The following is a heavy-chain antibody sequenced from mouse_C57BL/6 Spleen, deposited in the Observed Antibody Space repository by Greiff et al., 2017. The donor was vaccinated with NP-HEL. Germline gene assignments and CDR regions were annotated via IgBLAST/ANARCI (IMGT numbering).Heavy chain of an antibody. CDR1: GYTFTSYW. Sequence: QVQLQQPGAELVKAGASVKMSCKASGYTFTSYWMHWVKQRLGQGLEWFAETNPTNGRTYYNEKVKSKATLTVDKSSSTAYMLLSGPTFVDSAVYYCARIKKIVATYFDYWGQGTTLTVSS. V-gene: IGHV1S81*02. CDR3: ARIKKIVATYFDY. D-gene: IGHD1-1*01. J-gene: IGHJ2*01. CDR2: TNPTNGRT.